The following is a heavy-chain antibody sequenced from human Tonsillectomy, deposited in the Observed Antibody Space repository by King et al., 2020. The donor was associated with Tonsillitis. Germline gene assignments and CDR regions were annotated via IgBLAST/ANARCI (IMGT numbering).Heavy chain of an antibody. CDR1: GFTFSIHA. D-gene: IGHD2-2*01. CDR3: AKDLWGCSSTSCPSYWYFDL. V-gene: IGHV3-23*04. J-gene: IGHJ2*01. Sequence: VQLVESGGGLVQPGGSLRLSCAASGFTFSIHAMSWVRQAPGKGLEWVPTISGINTGTYYADSVKGRFTISRDNSENTLYLQMCSLRAEDTAVYYSAKDLWGCSSTSCPSYWYFDLWGRGTLVTVSS. CDR2: ISGINTGT.